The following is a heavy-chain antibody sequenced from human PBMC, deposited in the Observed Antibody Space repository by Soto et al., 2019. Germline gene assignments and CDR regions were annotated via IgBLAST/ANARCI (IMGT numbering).Heavy chain of an antibody. V-gene: IGHV1-2*04. CDR1: GDSFNDYY. J-gene: IGHJ6*03. CDR3: ARESGGATATLDYYYFYMDV. D-gene: IGHD5-12*01. Sequence: QVQLVQSGAEVRKPGASVTVSCRSSGDSFNDYYIHWVRQAPGQGFEWMGWINPNGGVTKYAQKFRGWVRMTRDTSIRTVYMQLSRLRSDDTAVYYCARESGGATATLDYYYFYMDVWGTGTTVTVSS. CDR2: INPNGGVT.